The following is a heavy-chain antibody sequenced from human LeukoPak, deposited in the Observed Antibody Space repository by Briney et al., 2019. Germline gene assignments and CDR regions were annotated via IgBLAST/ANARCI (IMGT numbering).Heavy chain of an antibody. J-gene: IGHJ4*02. D-gene: IGHD5-18*01. CDR3: ASGYSYGALN. V-gene: IGHV3-9*01. CDR2: ISWNSGSI. CDR1: GFTFDDYA. Sequence: GRSLRLSCAASGFTFDDYAMHWVRQAPGKGLEWVSGISWNSGSIGYADSVKGRFTTSRDNAKNSLYLQMNSLRAEDTALYYCASGYSYGALNWGQGTLVTVSS.